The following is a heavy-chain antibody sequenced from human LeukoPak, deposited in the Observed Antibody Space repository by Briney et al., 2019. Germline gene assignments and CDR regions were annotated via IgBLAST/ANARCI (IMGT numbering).Heavy chain of an antibody. CDR1: GDSVSSANTA. V-gene: IGHV6-1*01. J-gene: IGHJ4*02. D-gene: IGHD7-27*01. Sequence: SQTLSLTCAISGDSVSSANTAWNWIRQSPSRGLGWLGRTYYRSNWFTDYAVSVKSRITINPDTSKNQFSLQLNSLTPEDTAVYYCARGWGFDFWGQGTLVTVSS. CDR2: TYYRSNWFT. CDR3: ARGWGFDF.